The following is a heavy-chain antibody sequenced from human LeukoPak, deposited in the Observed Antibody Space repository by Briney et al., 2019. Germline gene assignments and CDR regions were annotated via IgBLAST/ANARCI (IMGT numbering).Heavy chain of an antibody. V-gene: IGHV1-46*01. J-gene: IGHJ5*02. CDR1: GYTFTSYY. D-gene: IGHD4-23*01. CDR3: ARDNSVEDTAWWFDP. CDR2: INPSGGST. Sequence: ASVKVSCKASGYTFTSYYMHWVRQAPGQGLEWMGIINPSGGSTSYAQKFRGRVTMTRDMSTSTDYMELSSLRSEDTAVHYCARDNSVEDTAWWFDPWGQGTLVTVSS.